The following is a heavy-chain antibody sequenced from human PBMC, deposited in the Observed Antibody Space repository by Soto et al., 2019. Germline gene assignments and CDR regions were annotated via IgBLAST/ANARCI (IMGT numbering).Heavy chain of an antibody. D-gene: IGHD2-21*01. CDR1: GFTFSSYE. V-gene: IGHV3-48*03. J-gene: IGHJ5*02. CDR2: ISSSVSTI. Sequence: GESLRLSCAASGFTFSSYEMYWVRQAQGTGLEWVSYISSSVSTIYYADSVQGRFTISRDNAKNSLYLQMNSVSAEDTAVYYCARAAHCSNWFDPWGQGTLVTVSS. CDR3: ARAAHCSNWFDP.